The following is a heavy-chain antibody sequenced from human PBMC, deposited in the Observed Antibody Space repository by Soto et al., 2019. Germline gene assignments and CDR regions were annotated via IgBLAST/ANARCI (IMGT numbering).Heavy chain of an antibody. CDR1: GFTFTSSA. CDR2: IVVGSGNT. J-gene: IGHJ3*02. D-gene: IGHD6-19*01. Sequence: SVKVSCKASGFTFTSSAMQWVRQARGQRLEWIGWIVVGSGNTNYAQKFQERVTITRDMSTSTAYMELSSLRSEDTAVYYCAAGYSSGWYGAFDIWGQGTMVTVSS. V-gene: IGHV1-58*02. CDR3: AAGYSSGWYGAFDI.